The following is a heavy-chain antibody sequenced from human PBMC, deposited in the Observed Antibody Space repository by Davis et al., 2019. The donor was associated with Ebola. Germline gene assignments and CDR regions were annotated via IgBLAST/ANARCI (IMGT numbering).Heavy chain of an antibody. CDR3: ASQCSSTSCYYGMDV. CDR1: VITFSSYA. CDR2: ISGSGGST. V-gene: IGHV3-23*01. D-gene: IGHD2-2*01. J-gene: IGHJ6*04. Sequence: GGSLRLSCTDSVITFSSYAMTWVRQAPGKGLEWVSAISGSGGSTYYADSVKGRFTISRDNSKKTLYLQMNSLRAEDTAVYYCASQCSSTSCYYGMDVWGKGTTVTVSS.